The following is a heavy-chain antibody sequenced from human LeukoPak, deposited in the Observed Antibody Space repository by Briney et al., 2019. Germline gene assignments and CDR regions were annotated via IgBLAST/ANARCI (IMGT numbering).Heavy chain of an antibody. J-gene: IGHJ4*02. CDR3: ARDMFGFEYYFDY. CDR1: GFTFSNYS. V-gene: IGHV3-21*01. CDR2: ISSSSSYI. Sequence: PGGSLRLSCAASGFTFSNYSMNWVRQAPGKGLEWVSSISSSSSYIYYADSVKGRFTISRDNAKNSLYLQMNSLRAEDTAVYYCARDMFGFEYYFDYGGKGPLVPVPS. D-gene: IGHD3-10*02.